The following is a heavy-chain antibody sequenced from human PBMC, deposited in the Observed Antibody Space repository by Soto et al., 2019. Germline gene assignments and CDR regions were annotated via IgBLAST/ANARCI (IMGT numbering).Heavy chain of an antibody. J-gene: IGHJ4*02. D-gene: IGHD2-8*01. CDR1: GFTFSSYV. V-gene: IGHV3-23*01. CDR2: VSGGGDGT. Sequence: EVQLLESGGGLLQPGGSLRLSCAASGFTFSSYVMNWVRQAPGEGLEWVSTVSGGGDGTYNADSVKGRFTISREDAKNTLYLQMNSLRADDTVVYFCARSGYCSTGKCSAFDYWGQGTLVTVSS. CDR3: ARSGYCSTGKCSAFDY.